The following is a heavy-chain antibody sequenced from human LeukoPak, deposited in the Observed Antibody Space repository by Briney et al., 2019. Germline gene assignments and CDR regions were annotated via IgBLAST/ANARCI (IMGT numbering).Heavy chain of an antibody. V-gene: IGHV4-59*01. J-gene: IGHJ4*02. Sequence: SETLSLTCTVSGGSISSYYWSWIRQPPGKGLEWIGYIYYSGSTNYNPSLKSRVTISVDTSENQFSLKLSSVAAADTAVYYCARGSDSSGYLFDYWGQGTLVTVSS. CDR3: ARGSDSSGYLFDY. D-gene: IGHD3-22*01. CDR2: IYYSGST. CDR1: GGSISSYY.